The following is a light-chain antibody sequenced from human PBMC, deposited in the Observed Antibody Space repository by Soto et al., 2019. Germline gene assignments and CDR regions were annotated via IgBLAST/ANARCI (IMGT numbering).Light chain of an antibody. Sequence: QSALTQPPSASGSPGQSVTISCTGTSSDVGGCNYVSWYQQHPGKAPKLMIYEVSKRPSGVPDRFSGSKSGNTASLTVSGLQADDEADYYCSSYVGINNVFGTGTKLTVL. J-gene: IGLJ1*01. CDR1: SSDVGGCNY. CDR2: EVS. CDR3: SSYVGINNV. V-gene: IGLV2-8*01.